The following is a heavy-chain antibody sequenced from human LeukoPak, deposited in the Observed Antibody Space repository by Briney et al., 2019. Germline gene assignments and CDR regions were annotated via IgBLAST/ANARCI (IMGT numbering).Heavy chain of an antibody. CDR1: GFTFDDYA. D-gene: IGHD3-9*01. V-gene: IGHV3-9*01. CDR3: AEGTLFDWLLSSFDY. CDR2: ISWNSGSI. J-gene: IGHJ4*02. Sequence: GGSLRLSCAASGFTFDDYAMHWVRQAPGKGLEWVSSISWNSGSIGYADSVKGRFTISRDNAKNSLYLQMNSLRAEDTALYYCAEGTLFDWLLSSFDYWGQGTLVTVSS.